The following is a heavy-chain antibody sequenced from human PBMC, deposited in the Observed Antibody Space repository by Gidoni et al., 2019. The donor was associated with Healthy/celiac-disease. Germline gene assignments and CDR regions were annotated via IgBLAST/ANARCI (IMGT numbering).Heavy chain of an antibody. V-gene: IGHV3-9*01. CDR1: GFTFDDYA. CDR3: AKDRWLRFRGMDV. Sequence: EVQLVESGGGLVQPGRSLRLSCAASGFTFDDYAMHWVRQAPGKGLEWVSGISWNSGSIGYADSVKGRFTISRDNAKNSLYLQMNSLRAEDTALYYCAKDRWLRFRGMDVWGQGTTVTVSS. CDR2: ISWNSGSI. D-gene: IGHD5-12*01. J-gene: IGHJ6*02.